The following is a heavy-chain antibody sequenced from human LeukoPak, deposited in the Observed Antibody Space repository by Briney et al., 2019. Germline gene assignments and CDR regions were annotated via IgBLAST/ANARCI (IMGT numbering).Heavy chain of an antibody. Sequence: PSETLSLTCTISGGSISSYYWSWIRQPPGKGLEWIGYIYYSGSTNYNPSLKSRVTMSADTSKNQFSLKLSSVTAADTAVYYCARYDFNKYFDYWGQGTLVTVSS. D-gene: IGHD3-3*01. V-gene: IGHV4-59*01. J-gene: IGHJ4*02. CDR2: IYYSGST. CDR3: ARYDFNKYFDY. CDR1: GGSISSYY.